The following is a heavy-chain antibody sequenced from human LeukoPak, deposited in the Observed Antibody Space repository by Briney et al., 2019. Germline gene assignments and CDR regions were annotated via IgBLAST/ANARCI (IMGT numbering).Heavy chain of an antibody. CDR1: GFTFSSYW. J-gene: IGHJ4*02. D-gene: IGHD3-10*01. Sequence: PGGSLRLSCAASGFTFSSYWMHWVRQAPGKGLVWVSRINSDGSSTSYADSVKGRFTISRDNSKNTLFLQMNSLRAEDTAVYYCAKDLRTQWFGELMSDYWGQGTLVTVSS. V-gene: IGHV3-74*01. CDR3: AKDLRTQWFGELMSDY. CDR2: INSDGSST.